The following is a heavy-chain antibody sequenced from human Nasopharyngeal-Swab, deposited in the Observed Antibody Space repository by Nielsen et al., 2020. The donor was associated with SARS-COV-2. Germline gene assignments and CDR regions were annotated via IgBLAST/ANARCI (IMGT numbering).Heavy chain of an antibody. Sequence: GGSLRLSCAASGFTFDDYAMHWVRQAPGKGLEWVSGISWNSGSIGYADSVKGRFTISRDNAENSLYLQMNSLRAEDTALYYCAKANYDYVWGSYSDYWGQGTLVTVSS. CDR1: GFTFDDYA. J-gene: IGHJ4*02. CDR2: ISWNSGSI. CDR3: AKANYDYVWGSYSDY. D-gene: IGHD3-16*01. V-gene: IGHV3-9*01.